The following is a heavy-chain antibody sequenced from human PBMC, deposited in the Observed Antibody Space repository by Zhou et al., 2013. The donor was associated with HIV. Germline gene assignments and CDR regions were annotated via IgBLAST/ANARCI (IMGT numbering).Heavy chain of an antibody. CDR3: ARADIVVVPAAPPRTHGSAFVY. V-gene: IGHV1-69*05. CDR1: GGTFSSYA. D-gene: IGHD2-2*01. Sequence: QVQLVQSGAEVKKPGSSVKVSCKASGGTFSSYAISWVRQAPGQGLEWMGGIIPIFGTANYAQKFQGRVTITTDESTSTAYMELSSLRSEDTAVYYCARADIVVVPAAPPRTHGSAFVYLGPKGRMVTVSS. CDR2: IIPIFGTA. J-gene: IGHJ3*02.